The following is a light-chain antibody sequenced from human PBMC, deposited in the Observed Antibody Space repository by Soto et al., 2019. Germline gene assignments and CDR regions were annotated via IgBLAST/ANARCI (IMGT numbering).Light chain of an antibody. CDR1: QSVSSSY. CDR2: GAS. Sequence: PGERVTLSCRASQSVSSSYLTWYQQKPGQAPRLLIYGASTRATGIPARFSGSGSGTDFTLTISRLEPEDFAVYYCQQYDTSPRTFGPGTKVDIK. V-gene: IGKV3-20*01. J-gene: IGKJ3*01. CDR3: QQYDTSPRT.